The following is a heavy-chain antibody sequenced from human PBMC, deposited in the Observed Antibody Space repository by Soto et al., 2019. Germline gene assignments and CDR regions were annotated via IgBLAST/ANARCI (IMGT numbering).Heavy chain of an antibody. CDR3: ARVVVVTANWFDL. CDR1: GYSFTSYW. J-gene: IGHJ5*02. Sequence: GESLKLSCKGSGYSFTSYWIGWVRQMPGKGLEWMGIIYPGDSDTRYSPSFQGQVTISADKSISTAYLQWSSLKASDTAMYYCARVVVVTANWFDLWGQGTLVTVSS. V-gene: IGHV5-51*01. D-gene: IGHD2-21*02. CDR2: IYPGDSDT.